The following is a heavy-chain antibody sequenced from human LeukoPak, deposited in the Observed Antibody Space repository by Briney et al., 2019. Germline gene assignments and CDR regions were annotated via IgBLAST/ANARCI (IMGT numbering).Heavy chain of an antibody. D-gene: IGHD2/OR15-2a*01. V-gene: IGHV1-8*01. CDR1: GHSLSNYG. Sequence: ASVKVSCKAFGHSLSNYGLNWVRQAPGQGLEWMGWMNPKSGHTEYAEKFQGRVTTSTDTSITTAYMELSSLKSEDTAVYYCVRGPNMGRWGQGTLVTVSS. CDR2: MNPKSGHT. J-gene: IGHJ4*02. CDR3: VRGPNMGR.